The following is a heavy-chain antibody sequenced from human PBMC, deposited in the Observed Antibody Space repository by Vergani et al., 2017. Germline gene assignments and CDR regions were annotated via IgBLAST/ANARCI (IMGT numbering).Heavy chain of an antibody. CDR3: AXTTASLYYYDSSGYYNGGAFDI. CDR2: IYHSGST. J-gene: IGHJ3*02. V-gene: IGHV4-30-2*01. D-gene: IGHD3-22*01. Sequence: QLQLQESGSGLVKPSQTLSLTCAVSGGSISSGGYSWSWIRQPPGKGLEWIGYIYHSGSTYYNPSLKSRVTISVDRSKNQFSLKLSSVTAADTAVYYCAXTTASLYYYDSSGYYNGGAFDIWGQGTMVTVSS. CDR1: GGSISSGGYS.